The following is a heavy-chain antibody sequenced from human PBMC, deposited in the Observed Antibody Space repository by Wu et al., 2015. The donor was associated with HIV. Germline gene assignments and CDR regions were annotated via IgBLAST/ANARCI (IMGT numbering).Heavy chain of an antibody. CDR3: ATERGEVDDYGDYILGRIYYLDT. D-gene: IGHD4-17*01. Sequence: QVQLAQSGAEVKKPGSSVRVSCKASGGTFSSYTFNWVRQAPGQGLEWVGSIIPISGTTDYAQKFQGRITITADDFKSTIYMELSSLTSEDTAFYYCATERGEVDDYGDYILGRIYYLDTWGQGTLVTVSS. CDR2: IIPISGTT. CDR1: GGTFSSYT. V-gene: IGHV1-69*15. J-gene: IGHJ4*02.